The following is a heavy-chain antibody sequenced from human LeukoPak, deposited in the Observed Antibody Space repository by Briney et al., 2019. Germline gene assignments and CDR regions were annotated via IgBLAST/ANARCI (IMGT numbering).Heavy chain of an antibody. CDR2: MNPNSGNT. CDR3: ARGRVGFWSGYYDY. D-gene: IGHD3-3*01. CDR1: GYTFTGYD. V-gene: IGHV1-8*03. Sequence: RASVKVSCKASGYTFTGYDINWVRQATGQGLEWMGWMNPNSGNTGYAQKFQGRVTITRNTSISTAYMELSSLRSEDTAVYYCARGRVGFWSGYYDYWGQGTLVTVSS. J-gene: IGHJ4*02.